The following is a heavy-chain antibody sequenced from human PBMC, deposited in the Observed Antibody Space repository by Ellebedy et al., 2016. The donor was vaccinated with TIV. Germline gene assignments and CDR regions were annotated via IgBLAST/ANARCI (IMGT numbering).Heavy chain of an antibody. J-gene: IGHJ4*02. V-gene: IGHV3-23*01. CDR2: ISDSGGNT. D-gene: IGHD6-13*01. CDR3: VKGWLGAGAGTDFDY. CDR1: GFPFSSYA. Sequence: GGSLRLSXAASGFPFSSYAMSWVRQAPGKGLEWVSSISDSGGNTYYADSVRGRFTFSRDNSKNTLYLQMNSLRAEDTAVYYCVKGWLGAGAGTDFDYWGRGTLVTVSS.